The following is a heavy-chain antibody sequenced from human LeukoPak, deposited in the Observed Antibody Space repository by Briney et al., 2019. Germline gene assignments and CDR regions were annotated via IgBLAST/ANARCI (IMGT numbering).Heavy chain of an antibody. Sequence: PSETLSLTCTVSGGSISSSSYYWGWIRQPPGKGLEWIGSIYYSGSTYYNPSLKSRVTISLDKSKNQFSLKLSSVTAADTAVYYCARKIAVAPHYFDYWGQGTLVTVSS. V-gene: IGHV4-39*07. CDR2: IYYSGST. D-gene: IGHD6-19*01. J-gene: IGHJ4*02. CDR1: GGSISSSSYY. CDR3: ARKIAVAPHYFDY.